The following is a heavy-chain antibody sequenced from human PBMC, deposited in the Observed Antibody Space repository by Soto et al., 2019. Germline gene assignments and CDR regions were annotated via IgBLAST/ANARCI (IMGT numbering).Heavy chain of an antibody. V-gene: IGHV1-69*08. Sequence: QVQLVQSGAEVKKPGSSVKVSCKASGGTFSSYTISWVRQAPGQGLEWMGRIIPILGIANYALKFQGRVTITADKSTSTAYMELSSLRSEDTAVYYCARDESSSWSPSNWFDPWGQGTLVTVSS. CDR3: ARDESSSWSPSNWFDP. CDR2: IIPILGIA. J-gene: IGHJ5*02. CDR1: GGTFSSYT. D-gene: IGHD6-13*01.